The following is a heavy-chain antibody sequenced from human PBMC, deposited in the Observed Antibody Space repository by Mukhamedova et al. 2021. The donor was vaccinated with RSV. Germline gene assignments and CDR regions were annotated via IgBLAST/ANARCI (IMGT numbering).Heavy chain of an antibody. J-gene: IGHJ4*02. D-gene: IGHD2-2*01. CDR1: SSYA. CDR2: ISYDGSNK. CDR3: ARELGSTSHFDY. V-gene: IGHV3-30*04. Sequence: SSYAMHWVRQAPGKGLEWVAVISYDGSNKYYADSVKGRLTISRDNSKNTLYLQMNSLRAEDTAVYYCARELGSTSHFDYWGQGTL.